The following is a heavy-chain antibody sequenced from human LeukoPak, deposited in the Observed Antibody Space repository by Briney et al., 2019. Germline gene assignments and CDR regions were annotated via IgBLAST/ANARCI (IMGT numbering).Heavy chain of an antibody. CDR3: AGGDTIGYIPREWDYWYFDL. CDR2: ISHDGRNK. Sequence: GGSLRLSCAASGFIFSNYDMHWVRQAPGKGLEWVAVISHDGRNKYYGDSLKGRFTISRDNAKNSLYLQMNSLRAEDTAVYYCAGGDTIGYIPREWDYWYFDLWGRGTLVTVSS. D-gene: IGHD3-22*01. V-gene: IGHV3-30*03. CDR1: GFIFSNYD. J-gene: IGHJ2*01.